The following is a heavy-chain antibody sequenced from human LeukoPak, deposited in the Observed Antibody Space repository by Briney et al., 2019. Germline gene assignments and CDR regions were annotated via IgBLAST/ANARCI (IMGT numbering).Heavy chain of an antibody. D-gene: IGHD5-24*01. CDR2: IYHSGDT. Sequence: PSETLSLTCSVFGDSISGGYYWGLIRQPPGKGLEWIGTIYHSGDTYYNPSLKSRVTISVDTSKNQFSLRLRSVTAADTAIYYCAKFDRHGYNYEHRGQGTLVTVSS. CDR1: GDSISGGYY. CDR3: AKFDRHGYNYEH. J-gene: IGHJ4*02. V-gene: IGHV4-38-2*01.